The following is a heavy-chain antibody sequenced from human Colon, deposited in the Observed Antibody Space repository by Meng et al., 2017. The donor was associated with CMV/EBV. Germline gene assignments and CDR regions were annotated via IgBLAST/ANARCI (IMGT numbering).Heavy chain of an antibody. J-gene: IGHJ4*02. CDR1: EFTFNKYA. CDR3: ARGVIGRCSGGGCYSFDN. D-gene: IGHD2-15*01. Sequence: GESLKISCAASEFTFNKYAMSWARQAPGKGLEWVSAISGSGINTYYADSLKGRFTISRDNAENSLYLQMHSLTAEDTAVYYCARGVIGRCSGGGCYSFDNWGQGTLVTVSS. V-gene: IGHV3-23*01. CDR2: ISGSGINT.